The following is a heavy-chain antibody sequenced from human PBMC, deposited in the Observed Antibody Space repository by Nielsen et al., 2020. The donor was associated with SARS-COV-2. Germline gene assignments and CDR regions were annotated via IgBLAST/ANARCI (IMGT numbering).Heavy chain of an antibody. V-gene: IGHV3-15*01. CDR2: IKSKTDGGTT. J-gene: IGHJ4*02. CDR1: GFTFSNAW. CDR3: TTTMWSSSWYYFDY. Sequence: GGSLRLSCAASGFTFSNAWMSWVRQAPGKGLEWVGRIKSKTDGGTTDYAAPVKGRFTISRDDSKNTLYLQMNSLKTEDTAVYYCTTTMWSSSWYYFDYWGQGTLVTVSS. D-gene: IGHD6-13*01.